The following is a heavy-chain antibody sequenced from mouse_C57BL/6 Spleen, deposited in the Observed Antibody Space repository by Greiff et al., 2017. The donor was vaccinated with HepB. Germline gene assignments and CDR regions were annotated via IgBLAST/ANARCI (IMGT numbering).Heavy chain of an antibody. Sequence: EVQGVESGGGLVKPGGSLKLSCAASGFTFSSYAMSWVRQTPEKRLEWVATISDGGSYTYYPDNVKGRFTISRDNAKNNLYLQMSHLKSEDTAMYYCARGAYYSNYVPFAYWGQGTLVTVSA. V-gene: IGHV5-4*01. CDR3: ARGAYYSNYVPFAY. J-gene: IGHJ3*01. CDR2: ISDGGSYT. D-gene: IGHD2-5*01. CDR1: GFTFSSYA.